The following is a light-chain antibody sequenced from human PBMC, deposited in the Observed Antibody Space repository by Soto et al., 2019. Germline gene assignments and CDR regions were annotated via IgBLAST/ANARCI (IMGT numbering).Light chain of an antibody. CDR1: QSISIW. CDR3: QQYNDYSWT. CDR2: KAS. Sequence: DIQMTQSPSTLSASVGDRVAITCRASQSISIWLAWYQQKPGKAPKLLIYKASSLESGVPSRFSGSGSGTGFTLTISSLQPDDFATYYCQQYNDYSWTFGQGTKVEIK. V-gene: IGKV1-5*03. J-gene: IGKJ1*01.